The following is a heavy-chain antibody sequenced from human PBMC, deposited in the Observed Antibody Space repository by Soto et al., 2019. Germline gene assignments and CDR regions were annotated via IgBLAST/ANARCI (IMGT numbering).Heavy chain of an antibody. Sequence: EVQLSDSGGGLVQPGGSLRLSCEASGLKFRHYAMTWVRQAPGRGPEWVSTVSGIGDETFYADSVRGRFTISRDNSKDTAYLVMNSLRVEDTAVYYCAKGGHLSFFDYWGQGTLVTVSS. V-gene: IGHV3-23*01. CDR2: VSGIGDET. CDR1: GLKFRHYA. J-gene: IGHJ4*02. CDR3: AKGGHLSFFDY.